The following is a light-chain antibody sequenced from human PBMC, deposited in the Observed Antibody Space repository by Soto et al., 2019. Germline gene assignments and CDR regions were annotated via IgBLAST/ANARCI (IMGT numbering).Light chain of an antibody. V-gene: IGKV1-39*01. CDR3: QQSYSTPPT. J-gene: IGKJ1*01. CDR2: AAS. CDR1: QSISSY. Sequence: DIQMTQSPSSLSASVGDRVIITCRASQSISSYLNWYQQKPGRAPKFLIYAASSLQSGVPSRFSGSGSGTDFALTISSLQPEDFATYYCQQSYSTPPTFGQGTNVEIK.